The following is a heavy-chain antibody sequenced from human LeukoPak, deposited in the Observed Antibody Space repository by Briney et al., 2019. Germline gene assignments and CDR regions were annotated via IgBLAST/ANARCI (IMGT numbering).Heavy chain of an antibody. CDR2: ISGSGGST. Sequence: GGSVRLSCAASGFTFRSYAMSWVRQAPGKGLEWVSAISGSGGSTYYADSVKGRFTISRDNFKNTLYLQMNSLRAEDTAVYYCARSPVEVDRFDIWGQGTMVTVSS. CDR3: ARSPVEVDRFDI. V-gene: IGHV3-23*01. J-gene: IGHJ3*02. CDR1: GFTFRSYA. D-gene: IGHD2-2*01.